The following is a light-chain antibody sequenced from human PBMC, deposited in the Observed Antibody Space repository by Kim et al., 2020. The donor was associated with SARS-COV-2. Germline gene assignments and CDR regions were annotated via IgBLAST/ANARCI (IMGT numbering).Light chain of an antibody. CDR1: QEIINA. CDR3: QQYRAYPVA. CDR2: GAS. Sequence: SAAIGDRVTVTCRASQEIINALTWFRQKPGKAPESLIYGASTLRSGVPSKFSGSGSGTDFTLTISSLQPEDFATYYCQQYRAYPVAFGQGTKLEI. V-gene: IGKV1-16*02. J-gene: IGKJ2*01.